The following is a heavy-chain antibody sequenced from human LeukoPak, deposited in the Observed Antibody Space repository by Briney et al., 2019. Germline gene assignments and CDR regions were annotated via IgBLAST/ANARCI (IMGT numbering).Heavy chain of an antibody. Sequence: PGGSLRLSCAVSGFTFSDYYMSWIRQAPGKGLEWVSYISDTTTYTNYADSVKGRFTISRDNAKNSLYLQMNSLRAKDTAVYYCARANDLIDYWGQGTLVTVSS. J-gene: IGHJ4*02. CDR3: ARANDLIDY. CDR1: GFTFSDYY. CDR2: ISDTTTYT. V-gene: IGHV3-11*05.